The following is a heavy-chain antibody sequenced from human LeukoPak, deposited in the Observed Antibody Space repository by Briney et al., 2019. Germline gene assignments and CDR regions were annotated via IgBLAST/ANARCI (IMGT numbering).Heavy chain of an antibody. J-gene: IGHJ5*02. CDR2: ISAYNGNT. D-gene: IGHD6-13*01. CDR1: GYTFTSYG. CDR3: ARGGRRIAAAGNHNWFDP. Sequence: ASVKVSCKASGYTFTSYGISWVRQAPGQGLEWMGWISAYNGNTNYAQKLQGRVTMTTDTSTSTAYMELRSLRSHDTAVYYCARGGRRIAAAGNHNWFDPWGQGTLVTVSS. V-gene: IGHV1-18*01.